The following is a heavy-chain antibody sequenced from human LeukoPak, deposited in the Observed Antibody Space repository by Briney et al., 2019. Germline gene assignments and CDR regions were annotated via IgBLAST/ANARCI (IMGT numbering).Heavy chain of an antibody. CDR1: GGTFSSYA. Sequence: SSVKVSCKASGGTFSSYAISWVRQASGQGLEWMGGIIPIFGTANYAQKFQGRVTITADESTSTAYMELSSLRSEDAAVYYCARDEWGCSSTSCYTNWFDPWGQGTLVTVSS. CDR2: IIPIFGTA. CDR3: ARDEWGCSSTSCYTNWFDP. J-gene: IGHJ5*02. D-gene: IGHD2-2*02. V-gene: IGHV1-69*01.